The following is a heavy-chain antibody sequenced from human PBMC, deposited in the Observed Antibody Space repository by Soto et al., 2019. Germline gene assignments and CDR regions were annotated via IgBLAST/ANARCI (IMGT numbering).Heavy chain of an antibody. J-gene: IGHJ4*02. Sequence: XESLRLSFAASGFTFSSFGMHWVRQAPGKGLEWVAVISYDGSDKYYADSVKGRFTISRDNSKNTLYLQMNSLRVEDTAVYYCAKVVGSFWGQGTLVTVSS. CDR1: GFTFSSFG. CDR3: AKVVGSF. CDR2: ISYDGSDK. D-gene: IGHD3-10*01. V-gene: IGHV3-30*18.